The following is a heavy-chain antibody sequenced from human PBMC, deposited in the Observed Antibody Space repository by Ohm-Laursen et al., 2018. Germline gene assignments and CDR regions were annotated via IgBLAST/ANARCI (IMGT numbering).Heavy chain of an antibody. CDR2: ISHSGST. CDR1: GGSLSGYN. D-gene: IGHD1-1*01. CDR3: ARYTAPYYYYGMDV. V-gene: IGHV4-34*01. Sequence: SDTLSLTCTVYGGSLSGYNWSWLRQPPGKGLEWIGEISHSGSTNYNPSLKSRVTISVDTSKNQFSLKLSSVTAADTAVYYCARYTAPYYYYGMDVWGQGTTVTASS. J-gene: IGHJ6*02.